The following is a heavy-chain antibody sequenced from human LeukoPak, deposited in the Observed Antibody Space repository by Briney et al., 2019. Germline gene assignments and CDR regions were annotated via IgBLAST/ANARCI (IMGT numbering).Heavy chain of an antibody. CDR3: ARDGSLDY. CDR1: GYTFTGYY. D-gene: IGHD3-10*01. V-gene: IGHV1-2*02. Sequence: ASVKVSCKASGYTFTGYYMHWLRQAPGQGLEWMGWINPDSGDTNSAQKLQGRVTMTRDTSISTAYMELSRLRPDDTAVYYCARDGSLDYRGQGTLVTVSS. J-gene: IGHJ4*02. CDR2: INPDSGDT.